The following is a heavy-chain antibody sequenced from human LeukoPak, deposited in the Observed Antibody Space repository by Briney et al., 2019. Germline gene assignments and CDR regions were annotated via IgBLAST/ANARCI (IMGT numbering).Heavy chain of an antibody. CDR3: ARGDEFLEWLLFDY. Sequence: ASVKVSCKASGYTFTSYGISWVRQAPGQGLEWMGWISAYNGNTNYAQKLQGRVTMTTDTSTSTAYMELRSLRSDDTAVYYCARGDEFLEWLLFDYWSQGTLVTVSS. V-gene: IGHV1-18*01. CDR2: ISAYNGNT. J-gene: IGHJ4*02. D-gene: IGHD3-3*01. CDR1: GYTFTSYG.